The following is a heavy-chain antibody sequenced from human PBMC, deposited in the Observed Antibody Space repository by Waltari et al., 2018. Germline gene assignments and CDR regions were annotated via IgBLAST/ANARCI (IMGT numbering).Heavy chain of an antibody. V-gene: IGHV1-2*02. J-gene: IGHJ5*02. CDR2: INPNSVGT. CDR3: ARPINGGYDYVWFDP. Sequence: QVQLVQSGAEVRKPGASVKVSCKSSGYTFTGYYMHWVRQAPGQGLEWMGWINPNSVGTNYEKKFQGRVTMTRDTSISTAYMELSRLRSDDTAVYYCARPINGGYDYVWFDPWGQGTLVTVSS. CDR1: GYTFTGYY. D-gene: IGHD5-12*01.